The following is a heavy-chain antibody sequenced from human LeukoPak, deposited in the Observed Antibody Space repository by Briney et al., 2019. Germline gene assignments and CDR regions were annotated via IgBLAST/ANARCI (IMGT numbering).Heavy chain of an antibody. CDR1: GFTFSNAW. J-gene: IGHJ4*02. CDR2: IKSKTDGGTT. CDR3: TTDGIVYDFWSGDKPFDY. Sequence: GGSLRLSCAASGFTFSNAWMSWVRQAPGKGLEWVGRIKSKTDGGTTDYAAPVKGRFTISRDDSKNTLYLQMNSLKTEDTAVYYCTTDGIVYDFWSGDKPFDYWGQGTLVTVSS. D-gene: IGHD3-3*01. V-gene: IGHV3-15*01.